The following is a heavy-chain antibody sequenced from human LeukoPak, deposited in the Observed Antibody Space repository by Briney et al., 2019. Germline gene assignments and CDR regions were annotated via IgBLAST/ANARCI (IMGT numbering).Heavy chain of an antibody. Sequence: AGGSLRLSCAASGFTFSNYAVAWVRQAPGKALEYVSAISDSGGSTYYADSVKGRFTISRDNSKNTLYLQMSSLRAEDTAVYFCVRGYSFGPYGMDVWGQGTTVTVSS. CDR2: ISDSGGST. J-gene: IGHJ6*02. D-gene: IGHD2-15*01. CDR3: VRGYSFGPYGMDV. CDR1: GFTFSNYA. V-gene: IGHV3-64D*09.